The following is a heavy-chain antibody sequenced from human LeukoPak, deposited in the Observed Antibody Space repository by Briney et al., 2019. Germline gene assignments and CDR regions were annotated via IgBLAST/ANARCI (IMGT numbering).Heavy chain of an antibody. CDR2: IYYSGST. J-gene: IGHJ5*02. CDR1: GGSFSGYY. D-gene: IGHD3-10*01. CDR3: AREPYGSGSSFNWFDP. Sequence: SETLSLTCAVYGGSFSGYYWSWIRQPPGKGLEWIGYIYYSGSTNYNPSLKSRVTISVDTSKNQFSLKLSSVTAADTAVYYCAREPYGSGSSFNWFDPWGQGTLVTVSS. V-gene: IGHV4-59*01.